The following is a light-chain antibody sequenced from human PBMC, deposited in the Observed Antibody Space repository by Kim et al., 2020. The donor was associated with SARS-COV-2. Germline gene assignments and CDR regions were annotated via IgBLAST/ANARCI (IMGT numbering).Light chain of an antibody. CDR1: TSNIGAGYD. J-gene: IGLJ3*02. CDR3: QSYDNILRDV. CDR2: NNN. Sequence: QSVLAQPPSVSGAPGQRVTIPCTGSTSNIGAGYDVHWYQQLPGTAPKLLIFNNNNRPSGVPDRFSGSKSGASASLAIAGLQAEDEADYYCQSYDNILRDVFGGGTQLTVL. V-gene: IGLV1-40*01.